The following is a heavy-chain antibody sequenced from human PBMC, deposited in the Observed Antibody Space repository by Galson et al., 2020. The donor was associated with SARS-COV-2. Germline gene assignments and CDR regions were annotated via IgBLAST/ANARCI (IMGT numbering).Heavy chain of an antibody. Sequence: ASETLSLTCTVSGASITSGGYYWSWVRQLPRRGLEWIGFIQYSGTRSYNPSLRSRVDISSDTSRNQFSLTLTSATAADTAIYYCGRDLSRSGHYDSSGQIDFWGQGTVVTVSS. CDR3: GRDLSRSGHYDSSGQIDF. CDR2: IQYSGTR. D-gene: IGHD3-22*01. J-gene: IGHJ4*02. CDR1: GASITSGGYY. V-gene: IGHV4-31*03.